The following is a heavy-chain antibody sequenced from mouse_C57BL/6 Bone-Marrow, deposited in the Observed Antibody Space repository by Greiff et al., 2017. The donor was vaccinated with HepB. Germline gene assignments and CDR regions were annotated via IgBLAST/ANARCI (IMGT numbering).Heavy chain of an antibody. Sequence: VQLKESGPELVKPGASVKISCKASGYSFTGYYMNWVKQSPEKSLEWIGEINPSTGGTTYNQKFKAKATLTVDKSSSTAYMQLKSLTSEDSAVYYCARSGGYYVPYAMDYWGQGTSVTVSS. CDR3: ARSGGYYVPYAMDY. CDR2: INPSTGGT. CDR1: GYSFTGYY. D-gene: IGHD2-3*01. V-gene: IGHV1-42*01. J-gene: IGHJ4*01.